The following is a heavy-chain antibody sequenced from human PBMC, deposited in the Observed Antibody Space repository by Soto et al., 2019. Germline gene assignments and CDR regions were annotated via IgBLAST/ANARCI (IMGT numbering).Heavy chain of an antibody. CDR1: GGSFSGYY. V-gene: IGHV4-34*01. J-gene: IGHJ4*02. D-gene: IGHD3-3*01. CDR3: ARGSKDYDFWSGYYTRDYFDY. CDR2: INHSGST. Sequence: SETLSLTCAVYGGSFSGYYWSWIRQPPGKGLEWIGEINHSGSTNYNPSLKSRVTISVDTSKNQFSLKLSSVTAADTAVYYCARGSKDYDFWSGYYTRDYFDYWGQGTLVTVSS.